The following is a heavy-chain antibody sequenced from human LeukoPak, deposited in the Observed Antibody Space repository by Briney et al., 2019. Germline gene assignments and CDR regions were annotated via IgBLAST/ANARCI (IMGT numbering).Heavy chain of an antibody. CDR1: GFTFSSYA. V-gene: IGHV3-23*01. D-gene: IGHD3-22*01. J-gene: IGHJ3*02. Sequence: GGSLRLSCAASGFTFSSYAMSWVRQAPGKGLEWASAISGSGGSTYYADSVKGRFTISRDNSKNTLYLQMNSLRAEDTAVYYCAKGYYDSSGYWPVAFDIWGQGTMVTVSS. CDR3: AKGYYDSSGYWPVAFDI. CDR2: ISGSGGST.